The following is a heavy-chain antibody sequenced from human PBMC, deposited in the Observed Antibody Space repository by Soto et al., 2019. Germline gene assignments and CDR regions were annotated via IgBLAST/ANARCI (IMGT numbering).Heavy chain of an antibody. V-gene: IGHV1-46*03. CDR1: GYTFTSYY. Sequence: ASVKVSCKASGYTFTSYYMHWVRQAPGQGLEWMGIINPSGGSTSYAQKFQGRVTMTRDTSTSTVYMELSSLRSEDTAVYYCARSWSTVTYDTYYFDYWGQGTLVTVSS. CDR2: INPSGGST. CDR3: ARSWSTVTYDTYYFDY. J-gene: IGHJ4*02. D-gene: IGHD4-17*01.